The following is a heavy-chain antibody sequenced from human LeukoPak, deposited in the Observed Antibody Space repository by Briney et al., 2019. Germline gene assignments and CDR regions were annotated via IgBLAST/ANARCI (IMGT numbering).Heavy chain of an antibody. D-gene: IGHD6-13*01. J-gene: IGHJ4*02. V-gene: IGHV3-30*18. Sequence: GRSLRLSCAASGFTFSSYGIHWVRQAPGKGLEWVAVISYDGSNKYYADSVKGRFTISRDNSKNTLYLQMNSLRAEDTAVYYCAKEMGSWAAYPFDYWGQGTLVTVSS. CDR1: GFTFSSYG. CDR2: ISYDGSNK. CDR3: AKEMGSWAAYPFDY.